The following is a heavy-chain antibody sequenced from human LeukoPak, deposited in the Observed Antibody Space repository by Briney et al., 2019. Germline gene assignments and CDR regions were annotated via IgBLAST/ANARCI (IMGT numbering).Heavy chain of an antibody. J-gene: IGHJ6*03. CDR3: AVIAAAGTGYYYYYMDV. Sequence: ASVKVSCKASGYTFTDYSIHWVRQAPGQGLEWMGWINPNSGGTNYVQKFQGRVTMTRDTSISTAYMELSRLRSDDTAVYYCAVIAAAGTGYYYYYMDVWGKGTTVTVSS. CDR1: GYTFTDYS. V-gene: IGHV1-2*02. CDR2: INPNSGGT. D-gene: IGHD6-13*01.